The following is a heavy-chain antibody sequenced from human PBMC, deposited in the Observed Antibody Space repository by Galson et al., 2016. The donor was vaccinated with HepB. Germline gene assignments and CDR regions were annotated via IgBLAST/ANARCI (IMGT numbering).Heavy chain of an antibody. CDR3: ASHLGPTWAPFDY. CDR1: GGPISSPHW. CDR2: IYHRGSS. D-gene: IGHD1-26*01. J-gene: IGHJ4*02. V-gene: IGHV4/OR15-8*01. Sequence: SETLSPTCAVSGGPISSPHWWTWVRQSPGKGLEWIGVIYHRGSSNYNPSLKSRVTIFVDKSKTQFSLKLSSVPAADPAVFYCASHLGPTWAPFDYWGQGTLVAVSS.